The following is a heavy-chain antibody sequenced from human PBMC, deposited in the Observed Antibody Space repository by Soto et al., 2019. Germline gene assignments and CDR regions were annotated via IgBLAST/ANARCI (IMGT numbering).Heavy chain of an antibody. CDR2: ISYDGDSI. Sequence: PGGSLRVCSAASGVTFRIYTMHWVRQAPGKGLEWVSVISYDGDSIFYTDSVKGRFTISRDNSKNTLYLQMNSLRAEDTAVYYCAAAEQWLADPFDYWGQGTLVTVSS. D-gene: IGHD6-19*01. CDR3: AAAEQWLADPFDY. CDR1: GVTFRIYT. J-gene: IGHJ4*02. V-gene: IGHV3-30-3*01.